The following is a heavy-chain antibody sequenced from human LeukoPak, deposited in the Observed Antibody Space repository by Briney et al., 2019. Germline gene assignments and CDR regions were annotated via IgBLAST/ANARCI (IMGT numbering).Heavy chain of an antibody. J-gene: IGHJ4*02. CDR2: INPNSGGT. CDR3: ARESGGWSEFDY. CDR1: GYTFTGYY. V-gene: IGHV1-2*06. D-gene: IGHD6-19*01. Sequence: ASVKVSCKASGYTFTGYYMHWVRQAPGQGLEWMGRINPNSGGTNYAQKFQGRVTMTRDTSISTAYMELSRLRSDDTAVYYCARESGGWSEFDYWGQGTLVTVSS.